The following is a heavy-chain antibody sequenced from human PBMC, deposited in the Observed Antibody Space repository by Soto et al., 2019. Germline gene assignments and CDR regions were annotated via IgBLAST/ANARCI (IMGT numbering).Heavy chain of an antibody. CDR2: IWYDGSNK. J-gene: IGHJ2*01. CDR1: GFTFSSYG. CDR3: AREAGELGNDWYFDL. D-gene: IGHD7-27*01. V-gene: IGHV3-33*01. Sequence: QVQLVESGGGVVQPGRSLRLSCAASGFTFSSYGMHWVRQAPGKGLEWVAVIWYDGSNKYYADSVKGRFTISRDNSKNTLYLQMNSLRAEDTAVYYCAREAGELGNDWYFDLWGRGTLVTVFS.